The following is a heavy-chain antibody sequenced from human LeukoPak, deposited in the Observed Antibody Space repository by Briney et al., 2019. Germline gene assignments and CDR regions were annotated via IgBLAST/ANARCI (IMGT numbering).Heavy chain of an antibody. J-gene: IGHJ4*02. CDR1: GFTFSSYA. V-gene: IGHV3-23*01. CDR3: AKNLNYYDSSGYLDY. CDR2: ISGSGGST. D-gene: IGHD3-22*01. Sequence: GGSLRLSCAASGFTFSSYAMSWVRQAPGKGLEWVSAISGSGGSTYYADSVKGRFTISRDNSKNTLYLQMNSLRAEDTAVYYCAKNLNYYDSSGYLDYWGQGNLVTVSS.